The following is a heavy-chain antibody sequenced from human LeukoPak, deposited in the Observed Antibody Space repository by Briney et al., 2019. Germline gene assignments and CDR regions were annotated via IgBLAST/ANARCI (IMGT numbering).Heavy chain of an antibody. CDR2: ISGSGGST. Sequence: GGSLRLSCAASGFTFSSYAMSWVRQAPGKGLEWVSAISGSGGSTYYADSVKGRFTISRDNSKNTLYLQMNSQRAEDTAVYCCAKGEYCSSTSCYGWAYYYYGMDVWGQGTTVTVSS. V-gene: IGHV3-23*01. J-gene: IGHJ6*02. D-gene: IGHD2-2*01. CDR3: AKGEYCSSTSCYGWAYYYYGMDV. CDR1: GFTFSSYA.